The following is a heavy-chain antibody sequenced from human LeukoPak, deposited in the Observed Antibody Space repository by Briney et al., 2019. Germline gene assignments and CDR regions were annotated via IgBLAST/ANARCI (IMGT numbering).Heavy chain of an antibody. J-gene: IGHJ5*02. D-gene: IGHD3-10*01. V-gene: IGHV4-59*12. CDR2: IYYSWST. CDR1: GGSISSYY. Sequence: PSETLSLTCTVSGGSISSYYWSWIRQPPGKGLEWIGYIYYSWSTNYNPSLKSRVTISIDTSKKQFPLKVRSVTAADTAVYYCARGGYYGSGNDFRFDHWGKGTLVTVSS. CDR3: ARGGYYGSGNDFRFDH.